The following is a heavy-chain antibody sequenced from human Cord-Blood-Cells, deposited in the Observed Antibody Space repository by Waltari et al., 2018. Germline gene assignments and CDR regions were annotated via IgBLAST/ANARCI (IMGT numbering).Heavy chain of an antibody. J-gene: IGHJ6*02. CDR2: IKQDGSEK. CDR1: GFTFSSYW. V-gene: IGHV3-7*01. D-gene: IGHD2-8*02. CDR3: ARDRYWNYYYGMDV. Sequence: EVQLVECGGVLVKPGGSLRLSCAASGFTFSSYWMRWVRQPPGKGLEWVANIKQDGSEKYYVDSVKGRFTISRDNAKNSLYLQMNSLRAEDTAVYYCARDRYWNYYYGMDVWGQGTTVTVSS.